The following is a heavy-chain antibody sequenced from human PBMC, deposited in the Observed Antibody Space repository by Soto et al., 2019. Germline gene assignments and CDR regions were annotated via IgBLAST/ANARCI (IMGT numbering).Heavy chain of an antibody. V-gene: IGHV2-5*02. CDR2: IYWDDDK. D-gene: IGHD2-2*01. J-gene: IGHJ4*01. Sequence: QITLKESGPPLVKPTQTLTLACTFSGFSLSTSGVGVGWIRQPPGKALEWLALIYWDDDKRYSPSLKSRLTITKDTSKNQVVLTMTNMDPVDTATYYCAHLRVSTSCFDYWGHGTLVTVSS. CDR1: GFSLSTSGVG. CDR3: AHLRVSTSCFDY.